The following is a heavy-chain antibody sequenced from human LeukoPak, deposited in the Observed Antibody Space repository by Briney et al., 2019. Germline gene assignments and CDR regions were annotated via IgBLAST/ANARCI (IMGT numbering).Heavy chain of an antibody. J-gene: IGHJ4*02. V-gene: IGHV3-30*02. D-gene: IGHD3-22*01. CDR3: AKGDFTYYYDSGGYYGVFDY. CDR1: GFTFSSYG. CDR2: IRYDGSNK. Sequence: GGSLRLSCAASGFTFSSYGMHWVRQAPGKGLEWVAFIRYDGSNKYYADSVKGRFTISRDNSKNTLYLQMNSLRAEDTALYYCAKGDFTYYYDSGGYYGVFDYWGQGTLVTVSS.